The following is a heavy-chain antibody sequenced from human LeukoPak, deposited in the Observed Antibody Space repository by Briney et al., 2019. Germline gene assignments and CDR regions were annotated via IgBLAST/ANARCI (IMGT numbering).Heavy chain of an antibody. CDR2: ISSSSSYI. CDR1: GFTFSSYS. J-gene: IGHJ6*03. CDR3: ARVGRITTYMHV. D-gene: IGHD3-10*01. V-gene: IGHV3-21*01. Sequence: GGSLRLSCAASGFTFSSYSMNWVRQAPGKGLEWVSSISSSSSYIYYADSVRCRFTISKDNAKNSLYLQMNSLRAEDTAVYYCARVGRITTYMHVWGKGTTVTISS.